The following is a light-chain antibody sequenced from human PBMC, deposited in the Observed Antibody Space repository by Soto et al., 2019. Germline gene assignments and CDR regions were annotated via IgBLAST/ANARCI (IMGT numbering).Light chain of an antibody. J-gene: IGKJ4*01. CDR3: QQLHSWGVT. Sequence: DIQMTQSPSTLSASVLDLVTITLLASQRISTWLAWYQQKPGKAPKLLISDASSLETGVPSRFSGSGSGTEFTLTISSLQPEDLATYSCQQLHSWGVTFGGGTKVDIK. CDR2: DAS. V-gene: IGKV1-5*01. CDR1: QRISTW.